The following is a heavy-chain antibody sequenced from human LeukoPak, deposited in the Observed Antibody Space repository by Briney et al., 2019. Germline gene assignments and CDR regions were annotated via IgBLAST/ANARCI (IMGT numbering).Heavy chain of an antibody. Sequence: GGSLRLSCAASGFTFSDSYMTWIRQAPGKGLELLSYISDSSSDVNYIDSVRGRFTISRDNAKNSLYLHMNSLTVEDTAVYYCSRDPRHNDYWGQGTLVTVSS. J-gene: IGHJ4*02. V-gene: IGHV3-11*01. CDR2: ISDSSSDV. CDR1: GFTFSDSY. CDR3: SRDPRHNDY.